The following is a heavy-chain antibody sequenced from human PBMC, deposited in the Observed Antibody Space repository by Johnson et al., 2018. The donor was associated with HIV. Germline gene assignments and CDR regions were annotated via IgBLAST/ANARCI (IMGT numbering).Heavy chain of an antibody. CDR2: IYSQTDGGPT. J-gene: IGHJ3*02. CDR1: GFTFINAW. CDR3: ARDGGNDYGDYVGGGALDI. D-gene: IGHD4-17*01. V-gene: IGHV3-15*01. Sequence: MQLVESGGGLVKPGGSLRLSCAASGFTFINAWMSWVRQAPGKGLEWVGRIYSQTDGGPTDYAAPIKGRFTLSRDNSKNTLYLQMNSLRAEDTAVYYCARDGGNDYGDYVGGGALDIWGQGTMVTVSS.